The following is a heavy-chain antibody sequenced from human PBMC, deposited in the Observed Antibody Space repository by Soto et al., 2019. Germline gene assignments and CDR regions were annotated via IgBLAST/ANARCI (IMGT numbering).Heavy chain of an antibody. D-gene: IGHD2-21*01. J-gene: IGHJ4*02. CDR3: ARAGDGYNYFDQ. Sequence: PGGSLRLSCAASGFTFSSYSMNWVRQPPGKGLEWVSSISSSSSYIHYADSMKGRFTISRDNAKNSLYLQMNSLRAEDTAMYFCARAGDGYNYFDQWGQGTQVTVSS. CDR1: GFTFSSYS. V-gene: IGHV3-21*01. CDR2: ISSSSSYI.